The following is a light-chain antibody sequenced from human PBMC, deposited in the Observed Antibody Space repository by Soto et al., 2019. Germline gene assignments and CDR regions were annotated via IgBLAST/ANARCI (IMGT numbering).Light chain of an antibody. CDR1: KNDIGVYDF. CDR3: KSYAGSNTYV. V-gene: IGLV2-8*01. Sequence: QAVLTQPPSASGSPGQSVTISCTGTKNDIGVYDFVSLYQQHPGKAPRLIIYEVVQRPSGVPDRFSGSTSGNTASLTVSGLQAADEADYFCKSYAGSNTYVFGSGTKVTVL. J-gene: IGLJ1*01. CDR2: EVV.